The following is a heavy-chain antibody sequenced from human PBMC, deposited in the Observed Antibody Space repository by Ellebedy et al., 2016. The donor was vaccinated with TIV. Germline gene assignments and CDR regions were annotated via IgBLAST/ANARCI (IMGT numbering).Heavy chain of an antibody. Sequence: GESLKISXAASGFTFSSYSMNWVRQAPGKGLEWVSSISSSSSYIYYADSVKGRFTISRDNAKNSLYLQMNSLRAEDTAVYYCAREVGISVVVPAAIYYYGMDGWGQGTTVTVSS. CDR3: AREVGISVVVPAAIYYYGMDG. D-gene: IGHD2-2*01. CDR2: ISSSSSYI. V-gene: IGHV3-21*01. J-gene: IGHJ6*02. CDR1: GFTFSSYS.